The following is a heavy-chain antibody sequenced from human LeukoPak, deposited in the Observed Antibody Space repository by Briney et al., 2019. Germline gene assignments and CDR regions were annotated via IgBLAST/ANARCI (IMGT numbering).Heavy chain of an antibody. CDR2: IIPIFGTA. V-gene: IGHV1-69*13. J-gene: IGHJ4*02. CDR3: ARGFWERSGYEPLRY. Sequence: ASVKVSCKASGGTFSSYAISWVRQAPGQGLEWMGGIIPIFGTANYAQKFQGRVTITADESTSTAYMELSSLRSEDTAVYYCARGFWERSGYEPLRYWGQGTLVAVSS. D-gene: IGHD5-12*01. CDR1: GGTFSSYA.